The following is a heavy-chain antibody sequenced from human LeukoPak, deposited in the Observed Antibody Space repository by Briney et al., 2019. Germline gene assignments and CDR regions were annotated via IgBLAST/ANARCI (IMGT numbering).Heavy chain of an antibody. CDR3: AKEPTRSSGSGEPFDY. V-gene: IGHV3-23*01. D-gene: IGHD3-10*01. CDR1: GFTFSSYA. Sequence: GGSLRLSCAASGFTFSSYAMSWVRQAPGKGLEWVSAMSGSGGSTYYADSVKGRFTISRDNSKNTLYLQMNSLRAEDTAVYYCAKEPTRSSGSGEPFDYWGQGTLVTVSS. J-gene: IGHJ4*02. CDR2: MSGSGGST.